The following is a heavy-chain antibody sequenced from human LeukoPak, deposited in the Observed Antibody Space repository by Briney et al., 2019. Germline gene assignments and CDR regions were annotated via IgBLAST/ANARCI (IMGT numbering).Heavy chain of an antibody. V-gene: IGHV4-34*01. CDR3: ARGQAFDL. Sequence: SETLSLTCAVYGGSLSGYYWSWIRKPPGKGLEWIGEINNSGSTNYNPSLKSRVTISVDTSKNQFSLKLSSVTAADTAVYYCARGQAFDLWGRGTLVTVSS. CDR2: INNSGST. J-gene: IGHJ2*01. CDR1: GGSLSGYY.